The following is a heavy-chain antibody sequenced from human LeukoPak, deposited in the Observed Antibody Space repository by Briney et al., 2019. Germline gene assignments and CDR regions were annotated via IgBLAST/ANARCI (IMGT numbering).Heavy chain of an antibody. V-gene: IGHV5-51*01. CDR1: GYSFTSYW. J-gene: IGHJ4*02. D-gene: IGHD2-21*02. CDR3: ARPSYCGGDCYIGEIDY. CDR2: IYPGDSDT. Sequence: GESLQISCKGSGYSFTSYWIGWVRQMPGKGLEWMGIIYPGDSDTRYSPSFQGQVTISADKSISTAYLQWSSRKASDTAMYYCARPSYCGGDCYIGEIDYWGQGTLVTVSS.